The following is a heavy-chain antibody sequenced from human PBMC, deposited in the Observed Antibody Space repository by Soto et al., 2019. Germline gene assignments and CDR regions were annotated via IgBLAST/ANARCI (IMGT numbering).Heavy chain of an antibody. D-gene: IGHD1-1*01. CDR3: VHTSGWKHTT. Sequence: QITLKESGPTLVKPTQTLTLSCTFSGFSLSTYAVGVSWIRQPPGKALEWLALFYWNDDSRYSPSLKSRLTISSDTSKAHVILTMINMEPVDTATYYCVHTSGWKHTTWGQGTLVTVSS. J-gene: IGHJ5*02. V-gene: IGHV2-5*01. CDR1: GFSLSTYAVG. CDR2: FYWNDDS.